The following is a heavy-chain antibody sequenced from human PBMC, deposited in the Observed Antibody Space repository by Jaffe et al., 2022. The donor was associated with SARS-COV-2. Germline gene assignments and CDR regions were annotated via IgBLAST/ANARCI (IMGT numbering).Heavy chain of an antibody. D-gene: IGHD4-17*01. CDR3: AKDITFYGASEGYYGMDV. V-gene: IGHV3-43*01. J-gene: IGHJ6*02. CDR2: ISWDGGST. CDR1: GFTFDDYT. Sequence: EVQLVESGGVVVQPGGSLRLSCAASGFTFDDYTMHWVRQAPGKGLEWVSLISWDGGSTYYADSVKGRFTISRDNSKNSLYLQMNSLRTEDTALYYCAKDITFYGASEGYYGMDVWGQGTTVTVSS.